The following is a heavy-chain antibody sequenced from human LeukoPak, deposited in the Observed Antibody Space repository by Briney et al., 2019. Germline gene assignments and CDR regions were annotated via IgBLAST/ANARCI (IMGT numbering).Heavy chain of an antibody. CDR3: ATMGATSPSSASWFNIDY. CDR1: GGSVTSYY. J-gene: IGHJ4*02. CDR2: IYYSGGT. V-gene: IGHV4-59*08. D-gene: IGHD6-13*01. Sequence: SETLSLTCTVSGGSVTSYYCNWVRQPPGRGLEWIGYIYYSGGTNYNPSLESRVTISLDTSKNQFSLKLRSVTAEDTAVYYRATMGATSPSSASWFNIDYWGQGTLVPVSS.